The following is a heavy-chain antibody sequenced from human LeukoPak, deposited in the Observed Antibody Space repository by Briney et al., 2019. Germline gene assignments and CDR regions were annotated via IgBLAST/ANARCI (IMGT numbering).Heavy chain of an antibody. V-gene: IGHV3-15*01. J-gene: IGHJ3*02. CDR1: GFTFSNAW. Sequence: GGSLRLSCAASGFTFSNAWMSWVRQAPGKGLEWVGRIKSKTDGGTTDYAAPVKGRFTISRDDSKNTLYLQMNSLKTEDTAVYYCTTARPAHYDFWSGYYTGDAFDIWGQGTMVTVSS. CDR3: TTARPAHYDFWSGYYTGDAFDI. D-gene: IGHD3-3*01. CDR2: IKSKTDGGTT.